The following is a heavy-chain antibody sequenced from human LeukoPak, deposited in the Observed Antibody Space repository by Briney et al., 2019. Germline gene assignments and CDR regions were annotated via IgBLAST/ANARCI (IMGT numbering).Heavy chain of an antibody. Sequence: KPSETLSLTCTVSGYSISSGYYWGWIRQPPGKGLEWIGSIYHSGSAYYNPSLKSRVTISVDTSKNQFSLKLSSVTAADTAVYYCARATLNWGFPSLDYWGQGTLVTVSS. CDR2: IYHSGSA. J-gene: IGHJ4*02. CDR3: ARATLNWGFPSLDY. V-gene: IGHV4-38-2*02. D-gene: IGHD7-27*01. CDR1: GYSISSGYY.